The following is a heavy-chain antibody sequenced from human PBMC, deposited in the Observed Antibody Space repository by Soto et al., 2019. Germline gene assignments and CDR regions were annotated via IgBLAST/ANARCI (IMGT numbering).Heavy chain of an antibody. CDR3: VADLSYGSHWVSHFDQ. Sequence: EVQLVESGGGLVQPGGSLRLSCAASGFKFNYYAMNWVRQVPGKGLEWVSYISATSAKIDYADSVKGRFTISRDNARNSLYLQMNSLRDEDTALYHCVADLSYGSHWVSHFDQWGRGTLVTVSS. J-gene: IGHJ4*02. CDR1: GFKFNYYA. CDR2: ISATSAKI. V-gene: IGHV3-48*02. D-gene: IGHD3-16*01.